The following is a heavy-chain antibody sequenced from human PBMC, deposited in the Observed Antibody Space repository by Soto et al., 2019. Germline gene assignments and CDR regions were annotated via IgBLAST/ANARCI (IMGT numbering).Heavy chain of an antibody. V-gene: IGHV4-4*07. Sequence: PSETLSLTCTVSGGSISSYYWSWIRQPAGKGLEWIGRIYTSGSTNYNPSLKSRVTISLDTSKNQLSLELRSVTAADTAIYYCARDLNLAVAGSLLNWFDPWGQGTLVTVSS. CDR1: GGSISSYY. CDR2: IYTSGST. CDR3: ARDLNLAVAGSLLNWFDP. J-gene: IGHJ5*02. D-gene: IGHD6-19*01.